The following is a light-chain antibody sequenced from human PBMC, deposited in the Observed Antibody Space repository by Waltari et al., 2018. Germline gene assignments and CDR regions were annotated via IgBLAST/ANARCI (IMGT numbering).Light chain of an antibody. J-gene: IGLJ2*01. CDR3: QVWDSSGDHPV. V-gene: IGLV3-21*03. CDR2: DDT. Sequence: SYVLTQPPSVSVAPGKTARLSCAGQNMRGKTVHWYQQRPGQAPVLVIYDDTVRPSGIPDRISGSDTATLTIARVEAGDEADYYCQVWDSSGDHPVFGGGTRLTVL. CDR1: NMRGKT.